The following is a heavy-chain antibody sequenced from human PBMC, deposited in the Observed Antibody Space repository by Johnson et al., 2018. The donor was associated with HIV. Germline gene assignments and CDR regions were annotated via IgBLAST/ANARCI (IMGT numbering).Heavy chain of an antibody. CDR3: AKGLRLGELSLRVDAFDI. CDR1: GFTFDDYG. D-gene: IGHD3-16*02. J-gene: IGHJ3*02. CDR2: ISWNSGSI. V-gene: IGHV3-20*04. Sequence: VQLVESGGSVVRPGGSLRLSCAASGFTFDDYGMSWVRQAPGKGLEWVSGISWNSGSIGYADSVKGRFTISRDNAKNSLYVQMNSLRAEDTALYYCAKGLRLGELSLRVDAFDIWGQGTMVTVSS.